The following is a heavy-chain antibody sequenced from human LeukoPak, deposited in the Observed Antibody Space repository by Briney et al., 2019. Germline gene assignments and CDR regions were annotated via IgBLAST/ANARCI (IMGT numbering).Heavy chain of an antibody. CDR3: ASCLMNYDILTGFSYYYGMDV. Sequence: SVKVSCKASGGTFSSYAISWVRQAPGQGLEWMGRIIPILGIANYAQKFQGRVAITADKSTSTAYMELSSLRSEDTAVYYCASCLMNYDILTGFSYYYGMDVWGQGTTVTVSS. J-gene: IGHJ6*02. D-gene: IGHD3-9*01. CDR1: GGTFSSYA. CDR2: IIPILGIA. V-gene: IGHV1-69*04.